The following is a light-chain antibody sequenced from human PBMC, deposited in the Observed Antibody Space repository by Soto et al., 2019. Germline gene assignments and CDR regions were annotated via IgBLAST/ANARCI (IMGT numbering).Light chain of an antibody. Sequence: QSVLTQPASVSGSPGQSITISCTGTSGDVGTYNYVSWYLQHPGKAPKLMIYDVSNRPSGVSNRLSGSKSGNTASLTISGLQAEDEADYYCSSYSSSSTRYAFGTGTKVTVL. V-gene: IGLV2-14*01. J-gene: IGLJ1*01. CDR1: SGDVGTYNY. CDR2: DVS. CDR3: SSYSSSSTRYA.